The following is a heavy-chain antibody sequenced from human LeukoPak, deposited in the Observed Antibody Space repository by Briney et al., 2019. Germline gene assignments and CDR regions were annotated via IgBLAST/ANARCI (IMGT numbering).Heavy chain of an antibody. V-gene: IGHV1-8*01. J-gene: IGHJ4*02. D-gene: IGHD2-2*02. CDR1: GYTFTSYD. CDR2: MNPNSGNT. Sequence: GASVKVSCKASGYTFTSYDINWVRQATGQGLEWMGWMNPNSGNTGYAQKFQGRVTMTRNTSISSAYMELSSLRSEDTAVYYCASQYCSSTSCYNGLDYWAREPWSPSPQ. CDR3: ASQYCSSTSCYNGLDY.